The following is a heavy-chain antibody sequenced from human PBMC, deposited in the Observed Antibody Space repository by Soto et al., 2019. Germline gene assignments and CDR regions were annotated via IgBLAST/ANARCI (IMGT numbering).Heavy chain of an antibody. CDR2: INPSGGST. CDR1: GYTFTSYY. Sequence: QVQLVQSGAEVKKPGASVKVSCKASGYTFTSYYMHWVRQAPGQGLEWMGLINPSGGSTSYAQKFQGRVTMTRDTSTSTVYMELSSLRSEDTAVYYCATGEGYCSGGSCFYNDAFDIWGQGTMVTVSS. CDR3: ATGEGYCSGGSCFYNDAFDI. J-gene: IGHJ3*02. V-gene: IGHV1-46*03. D-gene: IGHD2-15*01.